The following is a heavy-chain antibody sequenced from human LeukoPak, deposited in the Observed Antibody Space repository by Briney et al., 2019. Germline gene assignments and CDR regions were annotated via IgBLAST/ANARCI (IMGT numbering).Heavy chain of an antibody. J-gene: IGHJ3*02. CDR1: GFTFSSYS. CDR2: ISSSSSTI. CDR3: ARGKEGQPESAFDI. D-gene: IGHD1-14*01. Sequence: GGSLRLSCAASGFTFSSYSMNWVRQAPGKGLEWVSYISSSSSTIYYADSVKGRFTISRDNAKNPLYLQMNSLRAEDTAVYYCARGKEGQPESAFDIWGQGTMVTVSS. V-gene: IGHV3-48*01.